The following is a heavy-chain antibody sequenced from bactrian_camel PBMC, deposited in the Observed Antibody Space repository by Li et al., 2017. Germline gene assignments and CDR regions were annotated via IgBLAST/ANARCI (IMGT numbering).Heavy chain of an antibody. D-gene: IGHD2*01. V-gene: IGHV3S60*01. CDR3: AADTEVNLCHQHKYGS. J-gene: IGHJ4*01. CDR1: RFDHNNYC. CDR2: VDKRGAT. Sequence: VQLVESGGDSVQAGGSLRLSCTASRFDHNNYCMGWFREAPGRSREYLATVDKRGATTYLDTLKGRFTISLGNATNTVSLQMNSLKPEDTAMYFCAADTEVNLCHQHKYGSWGQGTQVTVS.